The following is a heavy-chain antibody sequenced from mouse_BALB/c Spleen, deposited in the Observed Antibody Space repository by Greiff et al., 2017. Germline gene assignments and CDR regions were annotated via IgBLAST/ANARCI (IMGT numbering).Heavy chain of an antibody. V-gene: IGHV14-3*02. D-gene: IGHD1-1*01. J-gene: IGHJ2*01. CDR3: ATQGLYGSGLFDY. CDR2: IDPANGNT. Sequence: VQLQQSGAELVKPGASVKLSCTASGFNIKDNYMHWVKQRPEQGLEWIGRIDPANGNTKYDPKFQGKATITADTSSNTAYLQLSSLTSEDTAVYYCATQGLYGSGLFDYWGQGTTLTVSS. CDR1: GFNIKDNY.